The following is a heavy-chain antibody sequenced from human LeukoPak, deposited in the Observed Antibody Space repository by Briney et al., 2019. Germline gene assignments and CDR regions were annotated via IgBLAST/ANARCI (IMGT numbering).Heavy chain of an antibody. Sequence: PGGSLRLSCAASGFTFSSYWMSWVRQAPGKGLEWVANIKQDGSEKYYVDSVKGRFTISRDNAKNSLYLQMNSLRAEDTAVYYCARDGHRSEYYDFWSGYSSNWFDPWGQGTLVTVSS. CDR2: IKQDGSEK. CDR1: GFTFSSYW. J-gene: IGHJ5*02. D-gene: IGHD3-3*01. V-gene: IGHV3-7*01. CDR3: ARDGHRSEYYDFWSGYSSNWFDP.